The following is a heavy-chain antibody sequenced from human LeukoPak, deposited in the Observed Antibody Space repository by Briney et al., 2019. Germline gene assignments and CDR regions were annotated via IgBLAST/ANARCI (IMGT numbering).Heavy chain of an antibody. Sequence: PGGSLRLSCAASGFTFNTYSMNWVRQAPGKGLEWVSSISSHSRDIYYADSVKGRFTISRDNAKNSLHLQMNSLRAEDTAVYYCARDDRAISSFRFDYWGHGILVTVSS. CDR2: ISSHSRDI. D-gene: IGHD6-6*01. V-gene: IGHV3-21*01. CDR3: ARDDRAISSFRFDY. J-gene: IGHJ4*01. CDR1: GFTFNTYS.